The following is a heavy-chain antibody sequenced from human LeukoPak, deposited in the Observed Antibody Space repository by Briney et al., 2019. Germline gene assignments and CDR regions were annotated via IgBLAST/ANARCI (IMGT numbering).Heavy chain of an antibody. CDR1: GGPFSGYY. J-gene: IGHJ4*02. V-gene: IGHV4-34*01. Sequence: SESLSLTCAVYGGPFSGYYWSWIRQPPGKGLEWIAEINHSGSTNFNPSLKSRLTISVDTPKNQFSLKLYSVTAADTALYYCARGIRHGYSYGPYLDYWGQGTLVTVSS. CDR2: INHSGST. CDR3: ARGIRHGYSYGPYLDY. D-gene: IGHD5-18*01.